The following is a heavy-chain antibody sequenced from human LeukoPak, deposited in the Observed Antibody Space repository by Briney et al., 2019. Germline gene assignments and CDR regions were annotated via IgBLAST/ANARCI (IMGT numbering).Heavy chain of an antibody. D-gene: IGHD3-22*01. V-gene: IGHV3-48*03. Sequence: PGGSLRLSCTTSQFTFRNYVVNWVRQAPRKGLEWISFTGSSTIQYADSVTGRFTISRDNAKNSLYLQMNSLRVEDTAVYYCASSKWFYFDSWGQGTLVTVSS. CDR3: ASSKWFYFDS. J-gene: IGHJ4*02. CDR1: QFTFRNYV. CDR2: TGSSTI.